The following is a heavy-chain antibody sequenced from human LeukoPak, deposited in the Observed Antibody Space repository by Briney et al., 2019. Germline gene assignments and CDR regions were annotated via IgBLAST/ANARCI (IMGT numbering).Heavy chain of an antibody. J-gene: IGHJ4*02. Sequence: PSETLSLTCTVSGGSISSYYWSWIRQPPGKGLEWIGYISHSGSTYYNPSLKSRVTISVDRSKKQFSLRLSSVTAADTAVYYCARNRLGYYYDSSGLDYWGQGTLVTVSS. CDR2: ISHSGST. D-gene: IGHD3-22*01. CDR3: ARNRLGYYYDSSGLDY. CDR1: GGSISSYY. V-gene: IGHV4-59*12.